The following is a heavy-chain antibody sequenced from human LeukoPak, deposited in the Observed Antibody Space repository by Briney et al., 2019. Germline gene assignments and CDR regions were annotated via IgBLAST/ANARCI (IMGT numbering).Heavy chain of an antibody. V-gene: IGHV3-64*01. D-gene: IGHD2-15*01. CDR3: ARGFYCSGGSCYYYYYYMDV. Sequence: GGSLRLSCAASGFTFSSYAMHWVRQAPGKGLEYVSAISSNGGSTYYANSVKGRFTISRDNSKNTLYLQMGSLRAEDMAVYYCARGFYCSGGSCYYYYYYMDVWGKGTTVTISS. CDR2: ISSNGGST. J-gene: IGHJ6*03. CDR1: GFTFSSYA.